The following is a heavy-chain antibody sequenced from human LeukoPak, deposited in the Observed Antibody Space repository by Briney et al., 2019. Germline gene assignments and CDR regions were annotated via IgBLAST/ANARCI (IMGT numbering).Heavy chain of an antibody. Sequence: GGSLRLSCVVSGITLSNYGMSWVRQAPGKGLEWVSGISERGGSTNYADSVKGRFIISRDTSKNTLYLQMNSLRVEDTAVYFCAKRGIVIRAVIIIGFHKEAYYFDYWGQGILVTVSS. CDR1: GITLSNYG. V-gene: IGHV3-23*01. J-gene: IGHJ4*02. D-gene: IGHD3-10*01. CDR3: AKRGIVIRAVIIIGFHKEAYYFDY. CDR2: ISERGGST.